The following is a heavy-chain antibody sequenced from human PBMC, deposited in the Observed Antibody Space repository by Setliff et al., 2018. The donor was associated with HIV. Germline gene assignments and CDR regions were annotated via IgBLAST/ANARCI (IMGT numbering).Heavy chain of an antibody. D-gene: IGHD3-16*01. CDR1: GDSISNGGFY. J-gene: IGHJ5*01. CDR2: IYYTGNT. CDR3: ARHRYRFGIDS. Sequence: PSETLSLTCTVSGDSISNGGFYWTWIRQHPGKGLEWIGYIYYTGNTYYNLSPKSRVTMSVDTSKNQFSLKLNSVTAADTAVYYCARHRYRFGIDSWGQGALVTVSS. V-gene: IGHV4-31*03.